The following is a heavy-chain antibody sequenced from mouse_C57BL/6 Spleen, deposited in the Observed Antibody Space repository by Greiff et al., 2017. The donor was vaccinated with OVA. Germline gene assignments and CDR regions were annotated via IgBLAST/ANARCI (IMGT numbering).Heavy chain of an antibody. CDR3: ARYYYDSDFDY. D-gene: IGHD1-1*01. Sequence: EVKLMESGGGLVKPGGSLKLSCAASGFTFSSYAMSWVRQTPEKRLEWVATISDGGSYTYYPDNLKGRYTISRDNAKNNLYLQMIHLKSADTAMYYCARYYYDSDFDYWGQGTTLTVSS. J-gene: IGHJ2*01. CDR2: ISDGGSYT. CDR1: GFTFSSYA. V-gene: IGHV5-4*03.